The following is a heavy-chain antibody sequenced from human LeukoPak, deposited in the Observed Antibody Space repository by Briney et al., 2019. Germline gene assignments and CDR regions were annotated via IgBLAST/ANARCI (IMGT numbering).Heavy chain of an antibody. J-gene: IGHJ4*02. CDR1: GFTFNSYA. CDR3: AKEVLLSFGNYTYVDH. V-gene: IGHV3-23*01. CDR2: ISGSDGST. Sequence: GGSLRLSCAASGFTFNSYAMSWVRQAPGKGLEWVSAISGSDGSTYYADSVKGRFTNPRDNSKSTLYLEMNSLRAEDTAVYYCAKEVLLSFGNYTYVDHWGQGTLVTVSS. D-gene: IGHD4-11*01.